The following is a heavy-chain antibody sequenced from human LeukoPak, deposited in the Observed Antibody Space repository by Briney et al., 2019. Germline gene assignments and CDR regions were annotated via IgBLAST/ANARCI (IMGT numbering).Heavy chain of an antibody. CDR3: ARDRWSSTSSEGALDI. Sequence: ASVKVSCKASGYTFINYGITWVRQAPRQGLEWTGWIRAYNGNTVYAQKAQGRVTLTTDISTSTAYMELRSLRSDDTAMYYCARDRWSSTSSEGALDIWGQGTMVTVSS. D-gene: IGHD6-6*01. CDR2: IRAYNGNT. V-gene: IGHV1-18*01. J-gene: IGHJ3*02. CDR1: GYTFINYG.